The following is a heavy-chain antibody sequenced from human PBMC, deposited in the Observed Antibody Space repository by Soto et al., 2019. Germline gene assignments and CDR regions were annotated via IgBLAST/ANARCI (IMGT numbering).Heavy chain of an antibody. D-gene: IGHD6-19*01. Sequence: ASVNVSCKVSGYTLTELSMHWVRQAPGKGLEWMGGFDPEDGETIYAQKFQGRVTMTEDTSTDTAYMELSSLRSEDTAVYYCATPRLGAVVSEDWFDPWGQGTLVTVSS. V-gene: IGHV1-24*01. CDR3: ATPRLGAVVSEDWFDP. J-gene: IGHJ5*02. CDR1: GYTLTELS. CDR2: FDPEDGET.